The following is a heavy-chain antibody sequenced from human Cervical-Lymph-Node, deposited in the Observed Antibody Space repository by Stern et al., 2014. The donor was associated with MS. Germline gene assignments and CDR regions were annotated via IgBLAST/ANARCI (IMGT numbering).Heavy chain of an antibody. J-gene: IGHJ6*02. V-gene: IGHV3-23*04. Sequence: EDQLVESGGGLVQPGGSLRLSCAASGFTFSSYAMSWVRQAPGKGLEWVSVISGSGDSTYYADSVKGRFTISRDNSKNTLHLQVNSLRAEDTAVYYCAKDHFGYYGMDVWGQGTTVTVSS. CDR3: AKDHFGYYGMDV. CDR1: GFTFSSYA. D-gene: IGHD3-3*01. CDR2: ISGSGDST.